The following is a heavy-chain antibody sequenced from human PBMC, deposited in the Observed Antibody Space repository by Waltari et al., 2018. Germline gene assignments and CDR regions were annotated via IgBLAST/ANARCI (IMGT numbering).Heavy chain of an antibody. CDR1: GYFISSGYY. CDR3: ARRGIRGTGYFDY. J-gene: IGHJ4*02. CDR2: TYHSGST. V-gene: IGHV4-38-2*01. Sequence: QVHLQESGPGLVKPSETLSLTCAVSGYFISSGYYWGWIRQSPEKGLEWIGSTYHSGSTYYNPSLKSRVTISVDTSKNEFSLNLSSVTAADTAVYYCARRGIRGTGYFDYWGQGTLVTVSS. D-gene: IGHD3-9*01.